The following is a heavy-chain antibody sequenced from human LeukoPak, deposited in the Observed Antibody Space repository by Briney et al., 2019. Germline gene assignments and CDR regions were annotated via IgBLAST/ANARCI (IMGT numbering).Heavy chain of an antibody. CDR1: GFAFSDYY. J-gene: IGHJ6*02. CDR2: ISSSSSYT. D-gene: IGHD3-16*01. Sequence: GGSLRLSCAASGFAFSDYYMNWIRQAPGKGLEWVSYISSSSSYTNYADSVKGRFTISGGNAKNSLYLQMNSLRAEDTAVYNCAKHMGDSEYYGMDVWGQGTTVTVSS. V-gene: IGHV3-11*03. CDR3: AKHMGDSEYYGMDV.